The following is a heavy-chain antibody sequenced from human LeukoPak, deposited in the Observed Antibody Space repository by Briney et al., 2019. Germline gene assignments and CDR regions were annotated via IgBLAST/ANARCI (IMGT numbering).Heavy chain of an antibody. CDR1: GFTFSSYW. CDR3: ARGGSYLSAFDI. D-gene: IGHD1-26*01. J-gene: IGHJ3*02. V-gene: IGHV3-7*03. CDR2: INQDESEK. Sequence: GGSLRLSCAASGFTFSSYWMNWVRQAPGKGLEWVANINQDESEKYYVDSVKGRFTISRDNAKNSLYVQMNSLRAEDTAVYYCARGGSYLSAFDIWGQGTMVTVSS.